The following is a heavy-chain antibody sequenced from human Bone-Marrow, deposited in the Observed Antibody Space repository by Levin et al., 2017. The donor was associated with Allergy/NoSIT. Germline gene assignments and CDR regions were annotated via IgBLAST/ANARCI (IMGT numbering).Heavy chain of an antibody. V-gene: IGHV4-61*02. CDR3: ARDRLASLYYYSMDV. Sequence: SETLSLTCSVSGGSISSGRYYFTWVRQSAGKGLEWIGRIYTTGSTNYNPSLESRVTISRDTFKKEVYLTLRSVTAADTAVYYCARDRLASLYYYSMDVWGRGTTVIVSS. J-gene: IGHJ6*03. CDR1: GGSISSGRYY. CDR2: IYTTGST.